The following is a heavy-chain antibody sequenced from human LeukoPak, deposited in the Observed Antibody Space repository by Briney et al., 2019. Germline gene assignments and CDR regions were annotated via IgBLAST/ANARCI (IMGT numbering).Heavy chain of an antibody. J-gene: IGHJ4*02. V-gene: IGHV3-30-3*01. D-gene: IGHD2-21*02. Sequence: GGSLRLSCAASGFSFSSYWMSWVRQAPGKGLERVAVISYDGSNKYYADSVKGRFTISRDNSKNTLYLQMNSLRAEDTAVYFCARDFHIVVVTAILFYWGQGTLVTVSS. CDR3: ARDFHIVVVTAILFY. CDR1: GFSFSSYW. CDR2: ISYDGSNK.